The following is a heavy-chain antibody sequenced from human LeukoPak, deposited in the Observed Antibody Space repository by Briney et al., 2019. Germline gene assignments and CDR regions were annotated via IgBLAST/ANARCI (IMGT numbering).Heavy chain of an antibody. D-gene: IGHD6-6*01. Sequence: GGSLRLSCAASGFTFSNSYMHWVRQAPGKGLEWLSYMNREGSIIGHADSVKGRFTMSRDNARDTLHLQMNSLRDDDTAVYYCARVRGSPSRKADVTPIGLVFFAFDPWGQGTLVTVSS. J-gene: IGHJ5*02. V-gene: IGHV3-74*01. CDR3: ARVRGSPSRKADVTPIGLVFFAFDP. CDR2: MNREGSII. CDR1: GFTFSNSY.